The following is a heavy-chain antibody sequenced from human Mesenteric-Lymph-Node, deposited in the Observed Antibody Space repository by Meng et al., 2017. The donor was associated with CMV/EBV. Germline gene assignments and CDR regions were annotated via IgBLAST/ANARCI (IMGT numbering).Heavy chain of an antibody. J-gene: IGHJ5*02. Sequence: SETLSLTCTVSGGSISSYYWTWIRQPPGKGLEWIGYIYYSGSTNYNPSLKSRVTISIDTSKSQFSLKLSSVTAADTAAYYCAGHQVVPTTPGYNWFDPWGQGTLVTVSS. CDR2: IYYSGST. D-gene: IGHD2-2*01. CDR3: AGHQVVPTTPGYNWFDP. CDR1: GGSISSYY. V-gene: IGHV4-59*01.